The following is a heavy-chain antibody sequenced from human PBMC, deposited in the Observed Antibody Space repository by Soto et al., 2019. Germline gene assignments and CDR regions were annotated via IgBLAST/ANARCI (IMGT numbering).Heavy chain of an antibody. CDR1: GGSFSGYY. CDR3: ARAGDSSSSHWFDP. D-gene: IGHD6-6*01. Sequence: SETLSLTCAVYGGSFSGYYWSWIRQPPGKGLEWIGEINHSGSTNYNPSLKSRVTISVDTSKNQFSLKLSSVTAADTAVYYCARAGDSSSSHWFDPWGQGTLVTVSS. CDR2: INHSGST. J-gene: IGHJ5*02. V-gene: IGHV4-34*01.